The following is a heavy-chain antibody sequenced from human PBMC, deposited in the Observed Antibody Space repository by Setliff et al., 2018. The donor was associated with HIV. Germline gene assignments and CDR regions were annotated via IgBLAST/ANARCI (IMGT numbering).Heavy chain of an antibody. CDR2: IYHSGCT. CDR3: ARDPGDYDYVWGTKRGWFDP. J-gene: IGHJ5*02. D-gene: IGHD3-16*01. Sequence: SETLSLTCTVSGYSISSGDYWGWIRQPPGKGLEWIGSIYHSGCTYYNPSLKSRVTIAVDTSKNQFSLKLSSVTAADTAVYYCARDPGDYDYVWGTKRGWFDPWGQGTLVTSPQ. V-gene: IGHV4-38-2*02. CDR1: GYSISSGDY.